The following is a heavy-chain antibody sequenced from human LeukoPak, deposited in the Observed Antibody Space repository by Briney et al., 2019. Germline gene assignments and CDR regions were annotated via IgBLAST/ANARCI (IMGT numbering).Heavy chain of an antibody. J-gene: IGHJ4*02. CDR3: ARGGDSSGYTYFDY. CDR1: GFTVSSNY. Sequence: GGSLRLSCAASGFTVSSNYMTWIRQAPGERLEWVSIVYSGGDTYYADSVKGRFTMSRDNSKNTLYLQMNSLRAEDTAVYYCARGGDSSGYTYFDYWGQGTLVTVSS. V-gene: IGHV3-53*01. D-gene: IGHD3-22*01. CDR2: VYSGGDT.